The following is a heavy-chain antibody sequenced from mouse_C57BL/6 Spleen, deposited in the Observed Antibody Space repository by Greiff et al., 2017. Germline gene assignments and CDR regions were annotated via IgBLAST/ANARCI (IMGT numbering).Heavy chain of an antibody. V-gene: IGHV2-2*01. D-gene: IGHD2-3*01. CDR3: ATFDGYYPFAY. CDR2: IWSGGST. Sequence: QVQLQQSGPGLVQPSQSLSITCTVSGFSLTSYGVHWVRQSPGKGLEWLGVIWSGGSTDYNAAFISRLSISKDNSKSQVFFKMNSLQADDTAIYYCATFDGYYPFAYWGQGTLVTVSA. J-gene: IGHJ3*01. CDR1: GFSLTSYG.